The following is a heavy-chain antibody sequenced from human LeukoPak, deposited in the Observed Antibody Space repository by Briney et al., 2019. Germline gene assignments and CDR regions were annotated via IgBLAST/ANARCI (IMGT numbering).Heavy chain of an antibody. CDR2: ISYSGTT. V-gene: IGHV4-39*01. Sequence: SETLSLTCTVSGDSIRSTSSYWGWIRQSPGKGLEWIGSISYSGTTYYNPSLKSRVTISVDTSKNQFSLKLTSVTAADTAVYYCAANSADYNTLGSSYKVWGQGTLVTVSS. CDR1: GDSIRSTSSY. J-gene: IGHJ4*02. CDR3: AANSADYNTLGSSYKV. D-gene: IGHD3-10*01.